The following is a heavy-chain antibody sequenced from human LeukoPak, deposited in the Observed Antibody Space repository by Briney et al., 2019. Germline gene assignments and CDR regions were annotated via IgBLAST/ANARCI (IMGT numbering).Heavy chain of an antibody. CDR3: ARGRCTNAVCYRRDY. Sequence: SETLSLTCAVYGGSFSGYYWSWIRQPPGNGLEWIGEINHSGSTNYNPSLKSRVTISVDTSKNQFSLKLSSVTAADTAVYYCARGRCTNAVCYRRDYWGQGTLVTVSS. J-gene: IGHJ4*02. D-gene: IGHD2-8*01. CDR2: INHSGST. V-gene: IGHV4-34*01. CDR1: GGSFSGYY.